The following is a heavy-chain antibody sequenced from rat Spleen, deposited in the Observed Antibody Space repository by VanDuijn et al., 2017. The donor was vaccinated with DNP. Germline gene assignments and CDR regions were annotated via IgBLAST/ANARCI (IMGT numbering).Heavy chain of an antibody. CDR1: GYTFTSYY. V-gene: IGHV1-43*01. J-gene: IGHJ3*01. Sequence: QVQLQQSGAELAKPGSSVKISCKASGYTFTSYYIGWIKQTTGQGLEYIGYINMGSGGTKYNEKFKGRATLTVDKSSSTAYMQLSSLTPVDTAVYYCARRSGYGNWFAYWGHGTLVTVSS. CDR3: ARRSGYGNWFAY. CDR2: INMGSGGT. D-gene: IGHD4-3*01.